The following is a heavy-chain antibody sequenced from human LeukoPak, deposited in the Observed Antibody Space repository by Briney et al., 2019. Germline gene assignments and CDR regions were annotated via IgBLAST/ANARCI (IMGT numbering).Heavy chain of an antibody. CDR3: ARVMTTVTSGAMDV. Sequence: SETLSLTCAVSGGSISSGGYSWSWIRQPPGKGLECIGYIYHSGSTYYNPSLKSRVTISVDRSKNQFSLKLSSVTAADTAVYYCARVMTTVTSGAMDVWGQGTTVTVSS. CDR2: IYHSGST. CDR1: GGSISSGGYS. V-gene: IGHV4-30-2*01. J-gene: IGHJ6*02. D-gene: IGHD4-17*01.